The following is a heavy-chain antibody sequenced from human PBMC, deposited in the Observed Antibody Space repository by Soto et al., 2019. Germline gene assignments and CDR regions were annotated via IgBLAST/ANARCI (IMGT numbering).Heavy chain of an antibody. V-gene: IGHV3-30-3*01. Sequence: QVQLVESGGGVVQPGKSLRLSCAASGFAFSSSAIHWVRQAPGRGLEWVAVISSAGNSEYYGDSVRGRFSISRDDSDNTVYLQMKSLKIEDTAVYFCATGGARRPGRGYFSGMDVWGQGATVNVSS. CDR2: ISSAGNSE. CDR1: GFAFSSSA. J-gene: IGHJ6*02. D-gene: IGHD1-26*01. CDR3: ATGGARRPGRGYFSGMDV.